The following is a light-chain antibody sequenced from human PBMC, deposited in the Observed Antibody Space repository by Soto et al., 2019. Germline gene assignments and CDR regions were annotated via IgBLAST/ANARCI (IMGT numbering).Light chain of an antibody. CDR1: QGISSY. V-gene: IGKV1-8*01. Sequence: AIRMTQSPSSLSASTGDRVTITCRASQGISSYLAWYQQKPGKAPKLLIYAASTLQSGVPSRFSGSGSGTEVTLTISCLQSENVETYYCQQYYSYPRTVGQGTKLEIK. CDR2: AAS. CDR3: QQYYSYPRT. J-gene: IGKJ2*01.